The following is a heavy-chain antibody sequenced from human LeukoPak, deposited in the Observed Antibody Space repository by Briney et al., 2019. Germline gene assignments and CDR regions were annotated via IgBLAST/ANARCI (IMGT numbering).Heavy chain of an antibody. CDR2: IYYTGTT. V-gene: IGHV4-38-2*02. CDR1: GCSISSGYY. CDR3: ARLLHDATWRFNY. J-gene: IGHJ4*02. D-gene: IGHD4/OR15-4a*01. Sequence: PSETLSLTCTVSGCSISSGYYWGWIRPPPGKGLEWIGSIYYTGTTYYIPSLKSRVAISVDTSKNQFSLKLTSVTTADTAVYYCARLLHDATWRFNYWGQGTLVTASS.